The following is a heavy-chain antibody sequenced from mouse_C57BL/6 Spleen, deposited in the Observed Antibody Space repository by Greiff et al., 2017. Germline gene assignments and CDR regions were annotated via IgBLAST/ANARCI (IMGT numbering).Heavy chain of an antibody. J-gene: IGHJ2*01. Sequence: VQLQESGAELAKPGASVKLSCKASGYTFTSYWMHWVKQRPGQGLEWIGYINPSSGYTKYNQKFKDKATLTADKSSSTAYMELRNLAYEDSAIYYCARIGARKYYFDYWGQGTTLTVSS. V-gene: IGHV1-7*01. D-gene: IGHD3-1*01. CDR1: GYTFTSYW. CDR2: INPSSGYT. CDR3: ARIGARKYYFDY.